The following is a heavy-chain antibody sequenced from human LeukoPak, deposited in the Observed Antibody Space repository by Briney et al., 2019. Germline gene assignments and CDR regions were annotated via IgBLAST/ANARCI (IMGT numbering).Heavy chain of an antibody. V-gene: IGHV5-51*01. CDR2: IYPGDSDT. CDR3: ARLRPQDAFDI. J-gene: IGHJ3*02. Sequence: GESLKISCKGSRYSFTSYWIGWVRQMPGKGLEWMGIIYPGDSDTRYSPSFQGQVTMSADKSISTAYLQWSSLKVSDTAMYYCARLRPQDAFDIWGQGTMVTVSS. CDR1: RYSFTSYW.